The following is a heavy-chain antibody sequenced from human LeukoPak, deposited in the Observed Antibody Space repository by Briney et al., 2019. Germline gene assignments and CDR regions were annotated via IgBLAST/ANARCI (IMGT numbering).Heavy chain of an antibody. Sequence: GGSLRLSCAASGFTFSSYSMNWVRRAPGKGLEWVSSISSSSSYIYYADSVKGRFTISRDNAKNSLYLQMNSLRAEDTAVYYCASLIPPSIAAAGSFDYWGQGTLVTVSS. CDR1: GFTFSSYS. D-gene: IGHD6-13*01. J-gene: IGHJ4*02. CDR3: ASLIPPSIAAAGSFDY. V-gene: IGHV3-21*01. CDR2: ISSSSSYI.